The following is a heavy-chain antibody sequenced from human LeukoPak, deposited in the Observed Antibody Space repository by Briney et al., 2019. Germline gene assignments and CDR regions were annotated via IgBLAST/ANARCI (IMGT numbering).Heavy chain of an antibody. CDR1: GYSISSGYY. D-gene: IGHD2-2*01. CDR2: IYHSGST. Sequence: SEILSLTCAVSGYSISSGYYWGWIRQPPGKGLEWIGSIYHSGSTYYNPSLKSRVTISVDTSKNQFSLKLNSVTAADTSLYYCARHVVPAAQSSYMDVWGKGTTVTVSS. J-gene: IGHJ6*03. V-gene: IGHV4-38-2*01. CDR3: ARHVVPAAQSSYMDV.